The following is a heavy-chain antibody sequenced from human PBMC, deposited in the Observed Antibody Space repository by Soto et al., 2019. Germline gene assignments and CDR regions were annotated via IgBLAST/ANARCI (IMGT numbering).Heavy chain of an antibody. CDR2: IIPIFGTA. V-gene: IGHV1-69*13. D-gene: IGHD2-21*02. Sequence: EASVKVSCKASGGTFSSYAISWVRQAPGQGLEWMGGIIPIFGTANYAQKFQGRVTITADESTSTAYMELSSLRSEDTAVYYCARASGYCGGDCSSGYWGQGTLVTSPQ. J-gene: IGHJ4*02. CDR1: GGTFSSYA. CDR3: ARASGYCGGDCSSGY.